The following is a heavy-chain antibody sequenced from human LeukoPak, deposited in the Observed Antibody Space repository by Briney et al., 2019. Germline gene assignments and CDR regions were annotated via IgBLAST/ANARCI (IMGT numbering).Heavy chain of an antibody. CDR2: IYYSGST. D-gene: IGHD2-15*01. CDR1: GGSISSGDYY. Sequence: PSETLSLTCTVSGGSISSGDYYWSWIRQPPGKGLEWIGYIYYSGSTYYNPSLKSRVTISVDTSKNQFSLKLSSVTAADTAVYYCAGAPVGWWYAFDYWGQGTLVTVSS. CDR3: AGAPVGWWYAFDY. J-gene: IGHJ4*02. V-gene: IGHV4-30-4*08.